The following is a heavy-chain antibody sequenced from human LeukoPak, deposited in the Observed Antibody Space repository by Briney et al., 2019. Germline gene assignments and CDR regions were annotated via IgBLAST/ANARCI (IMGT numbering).Heavy chain of an antibody. CDR1: GGTFSSYA. D-gene: IGHD4-17*01. J-gene: IGHJ4*02. Sequence: SVKVSCKASGGTFSSYAISWVRQAPGQGLEWMGGIIPIFGTANYAQKFQGRVTITADKSTSTAYMELSSLRSEDTAVYYCAASAFGDFPFDYWGQGTLGTVSS. V-gene: IGHV1-69*06. CDR3: AASAFGDFPFDY. CDR2: IIPIFGTA.